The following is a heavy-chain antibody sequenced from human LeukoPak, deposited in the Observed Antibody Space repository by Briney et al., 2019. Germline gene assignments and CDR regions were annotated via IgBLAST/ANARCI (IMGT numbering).Heavy chain of an antibody. CDR2: IYYSGSGST. D-gene: IGHD4-23*01. CDR3: ARRGGHGGSFDY. Sequence: PSETLSLTCTVFGGSISSYYWSWIRQPPGKGLEWIGYIYYSGSGSTNYNPSLKSRVSISVDTSKNHFSLKLSSVTAADTAVYCCARRGGHGGSFDYWGQGTLVTVSS. J-gene: IGHJ4*02. V-gene: IGHV4-59*08. CDR1: GGSISSYY.